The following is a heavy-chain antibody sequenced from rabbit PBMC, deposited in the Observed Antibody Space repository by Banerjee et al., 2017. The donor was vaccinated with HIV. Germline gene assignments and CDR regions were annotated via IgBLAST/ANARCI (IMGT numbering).Heavy chain of an antibody. V-gene: IGHV1S40*01. CDR3: ARERDDDYGDNYFNL. CDR2: IDAAGSGRT. Sequence: QSLEESGGDLVKPGASLTLTCTASGFSFSSGYCMCWVRQAPGKGLEWIACIDAAGSGRTYYASWAKGRFTISKTSSTTVTLQMTSLTAADTATYFCARERDDDYGDNYFNLWGPGTL. CDR1: GFSFSSGYC. D-gene: IGHD2-1*01. J-gene: IGHJ4*01.